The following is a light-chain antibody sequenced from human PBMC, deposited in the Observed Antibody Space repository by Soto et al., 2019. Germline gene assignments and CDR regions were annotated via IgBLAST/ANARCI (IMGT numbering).Light chain of an antibody. Sequence: EIVMTQSPANLSVSPGERATLSCRASQTIYNNVAWYQQRPGQAPRLLIYDASTRATSVPARFSGSGSGTDFTLSISDLQSADCAVYYCQQFNKWPPTFGGGTKVDIK. CDR3: QQFNKWPPT. CDR1: QTIYNN. J-gene: IGKJ4*01. CDR2: DAS. V-gene: IGKV3-15*01.